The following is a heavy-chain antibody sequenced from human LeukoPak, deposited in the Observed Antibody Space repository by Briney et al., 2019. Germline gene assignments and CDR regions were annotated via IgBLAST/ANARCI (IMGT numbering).Heavy chain of an antibody. CDR1: GFTFSSYA. V-gene: IGHV3-33*08. Sequence: PGRSLRLSCAASGFTFSSYAMHWVRQAPGKGLEWVAVIWYDGSNKYYADSVKGRFTISRDNSKNTLYLQMNSLRAEDTAVYYCARDLHYDSSGYYYTDYYYGMDVWGQGTTVTVSS. CDR3: ARDLHYDSSGYYYTDYYYGMDV. D-gene: IGHD3-22*01. CDR2: IWYDGSNK. J-gene: IGHJ6*02.